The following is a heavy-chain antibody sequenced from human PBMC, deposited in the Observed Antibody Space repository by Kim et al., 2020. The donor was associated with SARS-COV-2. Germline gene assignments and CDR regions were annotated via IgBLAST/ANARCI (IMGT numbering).Heavy chain of an antibody. Sequence: YHVDYEKGRFTISRHNAQSSLCLEMNSLRAEDTAVYYCASVSVTGTFDIWGQGTTVTVSS. CDR3: ASVSVTGTFDI. J-gene: IGHJ3*02. V-gene: IGHV3-7*01. D-gene: IGHD4-17*01.